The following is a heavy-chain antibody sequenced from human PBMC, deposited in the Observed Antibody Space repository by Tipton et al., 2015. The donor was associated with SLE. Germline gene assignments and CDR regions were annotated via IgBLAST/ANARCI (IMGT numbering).Heavy chain of an antibody. V-gene: IGHV3-30*04. J-gene: IGHJ6*03. Sequence: SLRLSCAASGFTFSSYAMHWVRQAPGKGLGWVAVISYDGSNKYYADSVKGRFTTSRDSSKNTLYLQMNSLRAEDTAVYYCAGLAAAGTRYYYMDVWGKGTTVTVSS. CDR2: ISYDGSNK. CDR1: GFTFSSYA. D-gene: IGHD6-13*01. CDR3: AGLAAAGTRYYYMDV.